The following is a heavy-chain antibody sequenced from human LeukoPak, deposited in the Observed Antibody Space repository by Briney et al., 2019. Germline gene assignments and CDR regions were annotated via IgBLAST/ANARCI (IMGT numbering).Heavy chain of an antibody. CDR2: IYYSGST. D-gene: IGHD5-12*01. J-gene: IGHJ6*03. V-gene: IGHV4-59*01. CDR1: GGSFSGYY. Sequence: PSETLSLTCVVYGGSFSGYYWSWIRQPPGKGLEWIGYIYYSGSTNYNPSLKSRVTISVDTSKNQFSLKLSSVTAADTAVYYCARGGVAKDYYYYMDVWGKGTTVTISS. CDR3: ARGGVAKDYYYYMDV.